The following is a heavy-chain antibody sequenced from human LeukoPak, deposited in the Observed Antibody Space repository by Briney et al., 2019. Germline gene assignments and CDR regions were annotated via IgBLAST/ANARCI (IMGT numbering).Heavy chain of an antibody. J-gene: IGHJ4*02. V-gene: IGHV3-21*01. D-gene: IGHD5-18*01. CDR1: GSTFSSYS. Sequence: GGSLRLSCAASGSTFSSYSMNWVRQAPGRGLEWVSSISSSSSYIYYADSVKGRFTISRDNAKNSLYLQMNSLRAEDTAVYYCARVADTAMAYFDYWGQGTLVTVSS. CDR2: ISSSSSYI. CDR3: ARVADTAMAYFDY.